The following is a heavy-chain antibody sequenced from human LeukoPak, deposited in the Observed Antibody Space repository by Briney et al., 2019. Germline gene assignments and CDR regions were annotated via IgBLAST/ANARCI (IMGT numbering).Heavy chain of an antibody. J-gene: IGHJ6*03. D-gene: IGHD5-12*01. Sequence: SETLSLTCAVYGGSFSGYYWSWIRQPPGKGLEWIGEINHSGSTNYNPSLKSRVTISVDTSKNQFSLKLSSVTAADTAVYYCERGVATGAYYYYMDVWGKGTTVTVSS. CDR2: INHSGST. V-gene: IGHV4-34*01. CDR3: ERGVATGAYYYYMDV. CDR1: GGSFSGYY.